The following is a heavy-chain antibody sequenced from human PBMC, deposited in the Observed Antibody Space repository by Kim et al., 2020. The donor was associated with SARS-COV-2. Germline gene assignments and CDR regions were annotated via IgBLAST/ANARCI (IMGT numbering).Heavy chain of an antibody. V-gene: IGHV4-39*01. CDR1: GGSISSSSYY. Sequence: SETLSLTCTVSGGSISSSSYYWGWFRQPPGKGLEWIGSIYYSGSTYYNPSLKSRVTISVDTSKNQFSLKLSSVTAADTAVYYCARGRKDLVATIGDWGQGTLVTVSS. CDR3: ARGRKDLVATIGD. CDR2: IYYSGST. J-gene: IGHJ4*02. D-gene: IGHD5-12*01.